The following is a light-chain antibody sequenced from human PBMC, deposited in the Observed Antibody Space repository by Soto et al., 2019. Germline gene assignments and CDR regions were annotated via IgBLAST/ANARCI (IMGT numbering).Light chain of an antibody. Sequence: QSVLTQPPSASGSPGQSVTISCTGTGSDVGGYNYVSWYQQHPGKAPKLMIYEVSKRPSGVPDRFSGSKSGNTASLTVSGLQAEDEADYYCSSYAGSNNFDVVFGGGTKVTVL. CDR2: EVS. CDR3: SSYAGSNNFDVV. J-gene: IGLJ2*01. V-gene: IGLV2-8*01. CDR1: GSDVGGYNY.